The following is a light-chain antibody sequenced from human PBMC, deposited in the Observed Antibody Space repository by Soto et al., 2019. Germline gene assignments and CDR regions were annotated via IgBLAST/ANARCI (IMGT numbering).Light chain of an antibody. CDR3: SSYTSSSTPYVV. V-gene: IGLV2-14*01. J-gene: IGLJ2*01. CDR2: EVS. CDR1: SSDVGGY. Sequence: QSALTQPASVSGSPGQSITISCTGTSSDVGGYVSWYQQHPGKAPKLMFYEVSHRPSGVSNRSSGSKSGNTASLTISGLQAEDEADYYCSSYTSSSTPYVVFGGGTKLTVL.